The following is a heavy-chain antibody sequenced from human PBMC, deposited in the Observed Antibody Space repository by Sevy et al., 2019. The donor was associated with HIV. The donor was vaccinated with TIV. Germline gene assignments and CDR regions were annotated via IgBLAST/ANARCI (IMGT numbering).Heavy chain of an antibody. D-gene: IGHD3-16*02. CDR2: ITGSGGNT. CDR1: GYIFSSYT. J-gene: IGHJ6*02. V-gene: IGHV3-23*01. Sequence: GESLKISCAASGYIFSSYTMTWVRQAPGKGLEWVSGITGSGGNTYYADSVKGRFTISRDNSKSTLYLQMNNLRAEDTAVYYCAKGLRYKFYGEGNYYYYGMDVWGQGTTVTVSS. CDR3: AKGLRYKFYGEGNYYYYGMDV.